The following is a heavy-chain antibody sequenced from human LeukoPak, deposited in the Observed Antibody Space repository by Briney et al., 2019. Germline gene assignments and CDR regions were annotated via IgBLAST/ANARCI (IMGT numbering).Heavy chain of an antibody. V-gene: IGHV4-59*01. D-gene: IGHD1-1*01. Sequence: PSETLSLTCSVSDDSITMYYWTWIRQPPGKGLEWIGYDHTGSTNFNPSLNGRVSISRDTTKNLFSLRLRSVTAADTAVYCARGRVSSSTWYSTYYYYFYMDVWGKGTTVTVSS. J-gene: IGHJ6*03. CDR3: ARGRVSSSTWYSTYYYYFYMDV. CDR2: DHTGST. CDR1: DDSITMYY.